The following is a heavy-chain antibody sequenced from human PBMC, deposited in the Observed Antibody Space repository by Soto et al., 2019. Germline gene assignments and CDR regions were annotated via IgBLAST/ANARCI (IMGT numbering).Heavy chain of an antibody. CDR3: AGYCSSTSCRNAFDI. V-gene: IGHV5-51*01. J-gene: IGHJ3*02. CDR1: GYSFTSYW. CDR2: IYPGDSDT. D-gene: IGHD2-2*01. Sequence: GESLKISCKGSGYSFTSYWIGWVRQMPGKGLEWMGIIYPGDSDTRYSPSFQDQVTISADKSISTAYLQWSSLKASDTAMYYRAGYCSSTSCRNAFDIWGQGTMVTVSS.